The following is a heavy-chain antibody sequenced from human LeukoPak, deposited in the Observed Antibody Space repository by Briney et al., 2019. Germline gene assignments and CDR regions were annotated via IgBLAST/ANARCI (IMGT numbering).Heavy chain of an antibody. CDR2: ISSNGGST. CDR3: ARDFGLTGKVDY. J-gene: IGHJ4*02. Sequence: GGSLRLSCAASGFTFSRYAMHWVRQAPGKGLESVSAISSNGGSTYYANPVKGRFTISRDNSKNTLYLQMGSLRAEDLAVYYCARDFGLTGKVDYWGQGTLVTVSS. CDR1: GFTFSRYA. V-gene: IGHV3-64*01. D-gene: IGHD1-20*01.